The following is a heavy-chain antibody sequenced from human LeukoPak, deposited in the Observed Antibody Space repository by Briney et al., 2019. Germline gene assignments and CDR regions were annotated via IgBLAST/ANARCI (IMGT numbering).Heavy chain of an antibody. V-gene: IGHV3-7*01. D-gene: IGHD6-13*01. J-gene: IGHJ6*02. CDR1: GFTFSSYW. CDR3: ARGGQLVSWMIYYYYGMDV. CDR2: IKQDGSEK. Sequence: PGGSLRLSCAASGFTFSSYWMSWVRQAPGKGREWVANIKQDGSEKYYVDSVKGRFTISRDNAKNSLYLQMNSLRAEDTAVYYCARGGQLVSWMIYYYYGMDVWGQGTTVTVSS.